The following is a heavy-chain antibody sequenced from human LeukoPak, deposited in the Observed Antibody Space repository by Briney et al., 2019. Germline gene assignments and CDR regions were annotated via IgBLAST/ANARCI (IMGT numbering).Heavy chain of an antibody. Sequence: GGSLRLSCAASGFTFSSYSMNWARQAPGKGLEWVSSISSSSSYIYYADSVKGRFTISRDNAKNSLYLQMNSLRAEDTAVYYCARAPYCGSISCYPFDYWGQGTLVTVSS. CDR2: ISSSSSYI. V-gene: IGHV3-21*01. CDR1: GFTFSSYS. J-gene: IGHJ4*02. D-gene: IGHD2-2*01. CDR3: ARAPYCGSISCYPFDY.